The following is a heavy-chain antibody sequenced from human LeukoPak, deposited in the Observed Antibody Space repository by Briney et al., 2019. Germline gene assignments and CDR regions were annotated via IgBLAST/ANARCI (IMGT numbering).Heavy chain of an antibody. J-gene: IGHJ5*02. Sequence: SETLSLTCAVYGGSFSGYYWSWIRQPPGKGLEGVGEINHRGSTNYNPYLKSRLTISVATSKNPFSLKLSHVPAADTAVYYCGRSPGYRTPSGWFDPWGQGTLVTVSS. D-gene: IGHD5-18*01. CDR3: GRSPGYRTPSGWFDP. CDR2: INHRGST. V-gene: IGHV4-34*01. CDR1: GGSFSGYY.